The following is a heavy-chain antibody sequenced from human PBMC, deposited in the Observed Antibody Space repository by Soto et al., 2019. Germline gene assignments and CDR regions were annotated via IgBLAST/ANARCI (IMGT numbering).Heavy chain of an antibody. CDR1: GGSFSGYY. Sequence: QVQLQQWGAGLLKPSETLSLTCAVYGGSFSGYYWSWIRQPPGKGLEWIGKINHSGSTNYNPSLKSRVTLSVDTSKNQFSLKLSSVTAADTAVYYCARGSIVVVPAAMRGYFQHWGQGTLVTVSS. V-gene: IGHV4-34*01. J-gene: IGHJ1*01. D-gene: IGHD2-2*01. CDR3: ARGSIVVVPAAMRGYFQH. CDR2: INHSGST.